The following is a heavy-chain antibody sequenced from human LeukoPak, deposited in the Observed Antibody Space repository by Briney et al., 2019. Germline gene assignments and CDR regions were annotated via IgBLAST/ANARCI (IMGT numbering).Heavy chain of an antibody. J-gene: IGHJ5*02. CDR1: GGTFSSYA. Sequence: SVKVSCKASGGTFSSYAISWVRQAPGQGLEWMEGIIPIFGTANYAQKFQGRVTITTDESTSTAYMELSSLISEDTAVYYCARGRRWFDPWGQGTLVTVSS. CDR2: IIPIFGTA. CDR3: ARGRRWFDP. V-gene: IGHV1-69*05.